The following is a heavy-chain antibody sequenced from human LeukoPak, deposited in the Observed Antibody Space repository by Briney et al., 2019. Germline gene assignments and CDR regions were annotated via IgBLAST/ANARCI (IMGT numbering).Heavy chain of an antibody. CDR3: ARALIAARPKLDYYGMDV. Sequence: GASVKVSCKASGGTFSSYAISWVRQAPGQGLEWMGRIIPILGIANYAQKFQGRVTITADKSTSTAYMELSSLRSEDTAVYYCARALIAARPKLDYYGMDVWGQGTTVTVSS. CDR1: GGTFSSYA. V-gene: IGHV1-69*04. J-gene: IGHJ6*02. CDR2: IIPILGIA. D-gene: IGHD6-6*01.